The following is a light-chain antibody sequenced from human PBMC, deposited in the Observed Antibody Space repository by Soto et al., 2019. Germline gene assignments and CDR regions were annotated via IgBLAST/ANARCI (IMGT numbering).Light chain of an antibody. CDR2: AAA. CDR1: QGIRSW. CDR3: QQANSFPYT. Sequence: IQVTQSPSSVFASVGDRVTITCRASQGIRSWLAWYQQKSGRAPKLLIYAAASLQSGVPSRFSGSGSGTDFTLTISSLQPEDFATYYCQQANSFPYTFGQGTKLEIK. J-gene: IGKJ2*01. V-gene: IGKV1-12*02.